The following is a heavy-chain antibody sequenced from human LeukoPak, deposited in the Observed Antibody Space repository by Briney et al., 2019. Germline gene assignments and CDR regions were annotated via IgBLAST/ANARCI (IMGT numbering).Heavy chain of an antibody. Sequence: GSLRLSCAASGFTFSNYAMSWIRQPPGKGLEWIGEINHSGSTNYNPSLKSRVTISVDTSKNQFSLKLSSVTAADTAVYYCARGRRIYYGSGSYWYFDYWGQGTLVTVSS. D-gene: IGHD3-10*01. J-gene: IGHJ4*02. CDR2: INHSGST. CDR1: GFTFSNYA. V-gene: IGHV4-34*01. CDR3: ARGRRIYYGSGSYWYFDY.